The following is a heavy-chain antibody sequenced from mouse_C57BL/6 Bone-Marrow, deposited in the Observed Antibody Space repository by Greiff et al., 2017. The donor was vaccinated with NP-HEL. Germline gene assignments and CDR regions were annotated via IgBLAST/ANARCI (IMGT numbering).Heavy chain of an antibody. V-gene: IGHV1-7*01. CDR1: GYTFTSYW. D-gene: IGHD1-1*01. CDR3: ARRTLQRYFDV. J-gene: IGHJ1*03. CDR2: INPSSGYT. Sequence: QVQLKQSGAELAKPGASVKLSCKASGYTFTSYWMHWGKKRAGQGREWIGYINPSSGYTKDNQKVKDKATLTADKSSSTAYMQLSSLTYEDSAVYYCARRTLQRYFDVWGTGTTVTVSS.